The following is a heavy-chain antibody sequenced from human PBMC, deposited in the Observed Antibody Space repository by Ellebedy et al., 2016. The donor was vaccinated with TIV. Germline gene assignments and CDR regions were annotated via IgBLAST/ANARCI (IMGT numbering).Heavy chain of an antibody. V-gene: IGHV4-59*01. J-gene: IGHJ6*02. CDR1: GGSINNYY. Sequence: GSLRLSCSVSGGSINNYYWAWIRQPPGQGLEWIGDIHHSGNSHIHPSLTSRVTLSLDTSKNQFSLDLSSVTAADTATYYCARDLGRYGMDVWGQGTTVTVSS. CDR2: IHHSGNS. CDR3: ARDLGRYGMDV.